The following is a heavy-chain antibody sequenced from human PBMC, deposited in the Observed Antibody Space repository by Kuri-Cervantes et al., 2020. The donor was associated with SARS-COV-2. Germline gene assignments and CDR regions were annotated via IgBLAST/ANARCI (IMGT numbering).Heavy chain of an antibody. CDR2: LSGDSITT. V-gene: IGHV3-48*02. D-gene: IGHD1-26*01. J-gene: IGHJ6*02. CDR1: GFTFSRYS. CDR3: ARWSIVGATRGLLRYYGMDV. Sequence: GGSLRLSCVASGFTFSRYSMNWVRQAPGKGLEFVSYLSGDSITTYFADSLKGRVTVSRDNAKNSLYLQMNSLRDDDTAVYYCARWSIVGATRGLLRYYGMDVWGQGTTVTVSS.